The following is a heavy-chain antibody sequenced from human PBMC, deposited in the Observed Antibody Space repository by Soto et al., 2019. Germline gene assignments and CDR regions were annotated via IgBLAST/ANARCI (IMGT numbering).Heavy chain of an antibody. J-gene: IGHJ4*02. Sequence: LSLTCTVSGGSISSGGTGSYWTWIRQLPGKGLEWIGYIYYTGNTYYNPSLKSRPTISIDTSENQFSLKLTSVTAADTAVYHCARRYGDYFDFWGQG. CDR1: GGSISSGGTGSY. CDR2: IYYTGNT. V-gene: IGHV4-31*03. CDR3: ARRYGDYFDF. D-gene: IGHD4-17*01.